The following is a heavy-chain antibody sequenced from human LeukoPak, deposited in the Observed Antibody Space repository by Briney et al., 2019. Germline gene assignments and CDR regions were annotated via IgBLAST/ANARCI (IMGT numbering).Heavy chain of an antibody. V-gene: IGHV4-39*07. CDR1: GGSISSSSYY. CDR3: ASSMIVVVIQTVNWFDP. D-gene: IGHD3-22*01. CDR2: IYYSGST. J-gene: IGHJ5*02. Sequence: TSETLSLTCTVSGGSISSSSYYWGWIRQPPGKGLEWIGSIYYSGSTYYNPSLKSRVTISVDTSKNQFSLKLSSVTAADTAVYYCASSMIVVVIQTVNWFDPWGQGTLVIVSS.